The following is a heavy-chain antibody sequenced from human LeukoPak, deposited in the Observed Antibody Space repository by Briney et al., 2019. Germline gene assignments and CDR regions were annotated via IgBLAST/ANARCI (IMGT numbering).Heavy chain of an antibody. J-gene: IGHJ6*02. CDR1: GFTFDDYA. D-gene: IGHD2-2*01. CDR3: AKGQFSGGYDYYYGMDV. Sequence: GGSLRLSCAASGFTFDDYAMHWVRQAPGKGLEWVSLISGDGGSTYYADSEKGRFTISRDNSKNSLYLQMNSLRTEDTALYYCAKGQFSGGYDYYYGMDVWGQGTTVTVSS. V-gene: IGHV3-43*02. CDR2: ISGDGGST.